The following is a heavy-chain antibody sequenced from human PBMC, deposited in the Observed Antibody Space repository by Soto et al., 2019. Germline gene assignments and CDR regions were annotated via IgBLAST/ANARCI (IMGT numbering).Heavy chain of an antibody. Sequence: EVQLVESGGGLVQPGGSLRLSCAASGFNFNNDWMHWVRQAPGKGLVWVSRINGDGIYTNYADSVKGRFTISRDNAENTVYLQMNGLRVDDTAVYFCARESWGYSFVYWGQGTLVTVSS. D-gene: IGHD5-18*01. CDR3: ARESWGYSFVY. CDR2: INGDGIYT. CDR1: GFNFNNDW. V-gene: IGHV3-74*01. J-gene: IGHJ4*02.